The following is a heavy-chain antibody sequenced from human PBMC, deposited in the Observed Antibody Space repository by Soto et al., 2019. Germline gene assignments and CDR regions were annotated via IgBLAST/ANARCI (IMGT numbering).Heavy chain of an antibody. D-gene: IGHD6-19*01. J-gene: IGHJ4*02. V-gene: IGHV3-23*01. CDR1: GFICGSYD. CDR2: ILVDGRT. Sequence: PGGSLRLSCAASGFICGSYDMSWVRQAPGKGLEWVSTILVDGRTFYVDSVKGRFTISRDSSQNTVYLQMNSLTAGDTALYYCAKGPHTNVGWPYYFESWGQGVPVTVSS. CDR3: AKGPHTNVGWPYYFES.